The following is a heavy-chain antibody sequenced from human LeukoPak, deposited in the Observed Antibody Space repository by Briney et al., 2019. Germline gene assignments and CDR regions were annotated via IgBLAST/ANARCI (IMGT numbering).Heavy chain of an antibody. J-gene: IGHJ4*02. CDR2: IYSGGRT. Sequence: RSGGSLRLSCAASGFTVSSNYMSWVRQAPGKGLEWVSVIYSGGRTYYADSVKGRFTTSRDNSKNTLYIQMSSLRAEDTAVYYCARDPYGAYSYDSGGYLYWGQGTLVTVSS. CDR1: GFTVSSNY. D-gene: IGHD3-22*01. CDR3: ARDPYGAYSYDSGGYLY. V-gene: IGHV3-53*01.